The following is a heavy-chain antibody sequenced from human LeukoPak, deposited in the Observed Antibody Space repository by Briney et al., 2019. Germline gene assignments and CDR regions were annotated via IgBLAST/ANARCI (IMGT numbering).Heavy chain of an antibody. Sequence: SETLSLTCTVSGGSISSYYWSWIRQPPGKGLEWIGYIYYSGSTNYNPSLKSRVTISVDTSKNQFSLKLSSVTAADTAVYYCARRPRYYYDTDYYYYGMDVWGQGTTVTVSS. CDR2: IYYSGST. J-gene: IGHJ6*02. D-gene: IGHD3-22*01. V-gene: IGHV4-59*08. CDR1: GGSISSYY. CDR3: ARRPRYYYDTDYYYYGMDV.